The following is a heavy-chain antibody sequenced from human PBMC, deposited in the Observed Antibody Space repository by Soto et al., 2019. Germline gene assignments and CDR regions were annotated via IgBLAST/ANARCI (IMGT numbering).Heavy chain of an antibody. CDR3: ATDTGDIEVVPATT. J-gene: IGHJ4*02. V-gene: IGHV3-21*04. D-gene: IGHD2-15*01. Sequence: XESLRLSGAASGLNFEKCSMNWVRQPPGKGPEWLASISPSSTYIRYADSVKGRFTISRDNARNSLSLQMMNLRADDTAIYYCATDTGDIEVVPATTWGQGTLVTVSS. CDR1: GLNFEKCS. CDR2: ISPSSTYI.